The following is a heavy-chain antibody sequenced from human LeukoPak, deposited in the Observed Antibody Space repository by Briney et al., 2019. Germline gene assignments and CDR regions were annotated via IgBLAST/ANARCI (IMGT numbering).Heavy chain of an antibody. Sequence: PSETLSLTCTVSGDSISNYYWNWIRQPAGKGLEWIGRMYTSGSTNYNPSLRSRVTMSVDPSKNQFSSKLSSVTAADTAVYYCARPGRSGALDIWGQGTMVTVSS. D-gene: IGHD3-10*01. CDR3: ARPGRSGALDI. CDR1: GDSISNYY. CDR2: MYTSGST. V-gene: IGHV4-4*07. J-gene: IGHJ3*02.